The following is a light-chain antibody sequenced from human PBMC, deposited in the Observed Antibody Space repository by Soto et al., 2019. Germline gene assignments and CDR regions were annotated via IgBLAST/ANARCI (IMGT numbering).Light chain of an antibody. Sequence: QSVLTQPPSMSGSPGQRVTISCTGSSSNIGAGYDVHWYQQHPGTAPKLLIFDNNNRPSGVPDRFSVSKSDTSASLAITGLRLQDEADYYCQSFATRLSGFVGFGGGTKLTVL. V-gene: IGLV1-40*01. CDR2: DNN. J-gene: IGLJ2*01. CDR1: SSNIGAGYD. CDR3: QSFATRLSGFVG.